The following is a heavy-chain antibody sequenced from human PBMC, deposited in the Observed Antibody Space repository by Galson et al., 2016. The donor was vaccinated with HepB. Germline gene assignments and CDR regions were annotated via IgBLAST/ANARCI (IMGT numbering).Heavy chain of an antibody. CDR2: IKAILDGGAA. J-gene: IGHJ4*02. CDR1: GFTFRNAW. Sequence: SLRLSCAASGFTFRNAWMNWVRQAPGKGLQWVGRIKAILDGGAADYAAPVKGRSVIARSESKNTVHLHINRLTTEDTAMYFCAADVDSKSVPFDYWGQGTLVAVSS. V-gene: IGHV3-15*01. CDR3: AADVDSKSVPFDY. D-gene: IGHD3-9*01.